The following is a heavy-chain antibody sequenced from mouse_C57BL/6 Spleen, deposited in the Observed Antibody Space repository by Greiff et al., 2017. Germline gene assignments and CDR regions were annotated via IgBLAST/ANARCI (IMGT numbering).Heavy chain of an antibody. D-gene: IGHD1-1*01. CDR3: ASSPLLLLDY. CDR1: GYAFSSYW. CDR2: IYPGDGDT. Sequence: QVQLQQSGAELVKPGASVKISCKASGYAFSSYWMKWVKQRPGKGLEWIGQIYPGDGDTNYNGKFKGKATLTADKSSSTAYMQLSSLTSEDSAVYFCASSPLLLLDYWGQGTTLTVSS. J-gene: IGHJ2*01. V-gene: IGHV1-80*01.